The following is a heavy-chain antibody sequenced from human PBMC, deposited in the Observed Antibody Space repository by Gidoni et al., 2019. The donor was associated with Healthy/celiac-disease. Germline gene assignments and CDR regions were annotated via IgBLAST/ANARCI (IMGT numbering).Heavy chain of an antibody. CDR1: GLTFSSYS. V-gene: IGHV3-21*01. CDR3: ARETGTRINWFDP. D-gene: IGHD1-1*01. J-gene: IGHJ5*02. CDR2: SSSSSSYI. Sequence: EVQLVESGGGLVKPGGSLRLSCAASGLTFSSYSMNWVRQAPGKGLEWVSSSSSSSSYIYYADSVKGRFTISRDNAKNSLYLQMNSLRAEDTAVYYCARETGTRINWFDPWGQGTLVTVSS.